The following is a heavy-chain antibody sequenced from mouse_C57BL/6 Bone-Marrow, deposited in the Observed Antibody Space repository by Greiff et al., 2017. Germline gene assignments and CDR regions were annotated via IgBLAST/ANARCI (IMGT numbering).Heavy chain of an antibody. CDR1: GYTFTSYW. J-gene: IGHJ2*01. V-gene: IGHV1-55*01. Sequence: VQLQQPGAELVKPGASVKMSCKASGYTFTSYWITWVKQRPGQGLEWIGDIYPGSGSTNYNEKFKSKATLTVDTSSSTAYMQLRSLTSADSAVYYCARSAYYGNGGVFDYWGQGTTLTVSS. D-gene: IGHD2-10*01. CDR2: IYPGSGST. CDR3: ARSAYYGNGGVFDY.